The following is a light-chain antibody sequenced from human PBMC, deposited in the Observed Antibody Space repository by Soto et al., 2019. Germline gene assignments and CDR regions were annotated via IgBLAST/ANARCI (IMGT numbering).Light chain of an antibody. V-gene: IGKV1-39*01. CDR3: QQSYSSPWT. Sequence: DIQMTQAPSSLSASVGDRVTITCRASQSISSYLNWYQQKPGKAPKLLIYAASSLQSGVPSRFSGSGSGTGFTLTISSLQPEDFATYYCQQSYSSPWTFGQGTMVEVK. CDR1: QSISSY. CDR2: AAS. J-gene: IGKJ1*01.